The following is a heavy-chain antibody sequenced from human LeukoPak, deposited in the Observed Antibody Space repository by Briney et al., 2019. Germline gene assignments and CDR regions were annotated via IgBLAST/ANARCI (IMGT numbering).Heavy chain of an antibody. Sequence: SGGSLRLSCAASGLTFGSSWMNWVRQAPGKGLEWVANIKADGSDKYYVDSVTGRFTISRDNAKNSLYLQMNSLRAEDTAVYYCARGGSRFDYWGQGTLVTVSS. J-gene: IGHJ4*02. D-gene: IGHD3-10*01. CDR2: IKADGSDK. V-gene: IGHV3-7*01. CDR1: GLTFGSSW. CDR3: ARGGSRFDY.